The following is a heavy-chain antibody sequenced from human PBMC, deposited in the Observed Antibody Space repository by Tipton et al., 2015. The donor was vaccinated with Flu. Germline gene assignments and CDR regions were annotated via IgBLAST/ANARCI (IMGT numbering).Heavy chain of an antibody. CDR2: IYYSGNT. Sequence: TLSLTCSVSTLSVSGIVYWGWIRQPPGRGLEWIGFIYYSGNTNYNPSLKSRVTMSVDTSKNQFSLRLRSVTAADTAVYYCARIPVTPVVGIHWFDPWGPGTLVTVSS. CDR3: ARIPVTPVVGIHWFDP. D-gene: IGHD3-3*01. V-gene: IGHV4-61*01. J-gene: IGHJ5*02. CDR1: TLSVSGIVY.